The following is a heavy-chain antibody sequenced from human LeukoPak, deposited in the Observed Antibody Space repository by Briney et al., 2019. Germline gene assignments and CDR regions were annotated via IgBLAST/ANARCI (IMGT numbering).Heavy chain of an antibody. D-gene: IGHD3-22*01. V-gene: IGHV7-4-1*02. CDR2: INTNTGNP. CDR1: GYTFTNFA. CDR3: ARDPNHYYDSSGYYGDY. J-gene: IGHJ4*02. Sequence: ASVKVSCKASGYTFTNFAMNWVRQAPGQGLEWMGWINTNTGNPTYAQGFTGRFVFSLDTSVSTAYLQISSLKAEDTAVYYCARDPNHYYDSSGYYGDYWGQGTLVTVSS.